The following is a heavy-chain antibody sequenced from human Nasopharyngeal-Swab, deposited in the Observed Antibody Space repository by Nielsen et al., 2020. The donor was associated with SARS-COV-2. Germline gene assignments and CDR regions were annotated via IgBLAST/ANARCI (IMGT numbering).Heavy chain of an antibody. Sequence: GGSLRLSCAASGFTFRNYAMSWVRQAPGKGLESVSSINNSGGVKYYSDSVKGRFTISRDNSKNTLYLQMNSLRAEDTALYYCARDESPYGTGWYDAFDLWGQGTMVTVSS. D-gene: IGHD6-19*01. CDR1: GFTFRNYA. V-gene: IGHV3-23*01. J-gene: IGHJ3*01. CDR3: ARDESPYGTGWYDAFDL. CDR2: INNSGGVK.